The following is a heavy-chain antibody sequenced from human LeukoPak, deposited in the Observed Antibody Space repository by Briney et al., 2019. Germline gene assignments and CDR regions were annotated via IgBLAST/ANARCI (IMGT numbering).Heavy chain of an antibody. CDR3: ARDQTYYDSSGYYYHDAFDI. CDR2: ISPSGGST. D-gene: IGHD3-22*01. J-gene: IGHJ3*02. V-gene: IGHV1-46*01. CDR1: GYTFTSNY. Sequence: GASVKVSCKAFGYTFTSNYMHWVRQAPGQGPEWMGVISPSGGSTTYAQKFQGRVTLTRDTSISTAYMELSRLRSDDTAVYYCARDQTYYDSSGYYYHDAFDIWGQGTMVTVSS.